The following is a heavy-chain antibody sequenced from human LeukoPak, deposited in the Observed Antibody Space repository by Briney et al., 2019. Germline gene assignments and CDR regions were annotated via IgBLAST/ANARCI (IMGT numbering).Heavy chain of an antibody. D-gene: IGHD5-18*01. CDR3: ARDTAMDYYFDY. CDR2: ISSSSSYI. Sequence: GSLRLSCAASGFTFSSSWMHWVCQAPEKGLEWVSSISSSSSYIYYADSVKGRFTISRDNAKNSLYLQMNSLRAEDTAVYYCARDTAMDYYFDYWGQGTLVTVSS. J-gene: IGHJ4*02. CDR1: GFTFSSSW. V-gene: IGHV3-21*01.